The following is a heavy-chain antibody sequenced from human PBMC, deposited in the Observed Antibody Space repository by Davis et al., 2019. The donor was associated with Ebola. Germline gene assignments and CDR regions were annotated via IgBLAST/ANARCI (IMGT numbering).Heavy chain of an antibody. CDR1: GFSFSSYG. V-gene: IGHV4-4*02. J-gene: IGHJ4*02. CDR2: MYHTGSI. D-gene: IGHD4-11*01. Sequence: PGGSLRLSCGASGFSFSSYGMSWVRQAPGKRPEWIGEMYHTGSINDNPSLKRRVTISLDKSNNQFSLNLTSVTAADTAVYYCARGDYNNHLDYWGQGILVTVSS. CDR3: ARGDYNNHLDY.